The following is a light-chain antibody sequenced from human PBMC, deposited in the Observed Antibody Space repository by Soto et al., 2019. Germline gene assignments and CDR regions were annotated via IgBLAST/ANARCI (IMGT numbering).Light chain of an antibody. CDR2: GAS. Sequence: EIVLTQSPASLSLSPGERATLSCRASQSVSSHLAWFQQRPGQAPRLLIYGASNRAAGIPARFGGSGSGTKFTLPISSVEPEDFAVYYCQQRSNWPPVLTFGGGTKVEIK. CDR3: QQRSNWPPVLT. V-gene: IGKV3-11*01. CDR1: QSVSSH. J-gene: IGKJ4*01.